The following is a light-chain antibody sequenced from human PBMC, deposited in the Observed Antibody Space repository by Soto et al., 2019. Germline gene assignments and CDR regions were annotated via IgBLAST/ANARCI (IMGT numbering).Light chain of an antibody. Sequence: DIVMTQSPDSLAVSLGERATINCKSSQSVLFTSNNETSLAWYQQKPGQPPNLLIYWASTRASGVPDRFSGSGSGTDFTLTISSLQAEDVAVYYCQQYYSAPPTFGQGTKVEIK. J-gene: IGKJ1*01. CDR2: WAS. V-gene: IGKV4-1*01. CDR1: QSVLFTSNNETS. CDR3: QQYYSAPPT.